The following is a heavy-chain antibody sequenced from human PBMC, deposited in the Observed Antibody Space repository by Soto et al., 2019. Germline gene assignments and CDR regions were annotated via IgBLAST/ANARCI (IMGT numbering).Heavy chain of an antibody. Sequence: SETLSLTCVVSNFSISIGYYCGCIRQSPGKGLEWIASIYRSGTTSYNPSLKSRVTISVDPSKNQFSLMLTAVTAADTAVYYCARTHSGSYYSVFNYWGQGSLVTVSS. J-gene: IGHJ4*02. V-gene: IGHV4-38-2*01. CDR3: ARTHSGSYYSVFNY. CDR1: NFSISIGYY. D-gene: IGHD1-26*01. CDR2: IYRSGTT.